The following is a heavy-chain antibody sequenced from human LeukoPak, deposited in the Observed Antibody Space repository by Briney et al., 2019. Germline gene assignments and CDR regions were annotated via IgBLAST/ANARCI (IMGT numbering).Heavy chain of an antibody. V-gene: IGHV3-30*01. J-gene: IGHJ6*04. CDR1: GFTFSSYA. Sequence: GRSLRLSCAASGFTFSSYAMHWVRQAPGKGLEWVAVISYDGSNKYYADSVKGRFTISRDNSKNTLYLQMNSLRAEDTAVYYCARGAPMDVWGKGTTVTVSS. CDR3: ARGAPMDV. CDR2: ISYDGSNK.